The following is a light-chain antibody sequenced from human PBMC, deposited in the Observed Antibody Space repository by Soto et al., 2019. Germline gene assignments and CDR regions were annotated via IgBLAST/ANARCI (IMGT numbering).Light chain of an antibody. V-gene: IGKV1D-12*01. CDR1: QSISNW. CDR3: QQANSFPPLA. CDR2: AAP. Sequence: DIQLTQSPSSVSASVGDRVTINCRASQSISNWLAWFQQKPGTAPKLLIYAAPSLQSGVPSRFSGSGSGTDFTLTISSLQPEDSATYYCQQANSFPPLAFGGGTKVEIK. J-gene: IGKJ4*01.